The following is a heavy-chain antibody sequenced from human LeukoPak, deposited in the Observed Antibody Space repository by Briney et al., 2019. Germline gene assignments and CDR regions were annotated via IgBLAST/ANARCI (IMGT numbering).Heavy chain of an antibody. CDR3: ARSIHSSFAYYGVDV. CDR2: INPNSGGT. D-gene: IGHD3-22*01. CDR1: GYTFTGYY. J-gene: IGHJ6*02. Sequence: ASVKVSCKASGYTFTGYYMHWVRQAPGQGLEWMGWINPNSGGTNYAQKFQGWVTMTRDTSISTAYMELSRLRSDDTAVYYCARSIHSSFAYYGVDVWGQGTTVTVSS. V-gene: IGHV1-2*04.